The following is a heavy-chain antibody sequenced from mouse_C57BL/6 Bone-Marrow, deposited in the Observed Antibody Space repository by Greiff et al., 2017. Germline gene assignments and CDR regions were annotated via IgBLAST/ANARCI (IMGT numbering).Heavy chain of an antibody. J-gene: IGHJ3*01. V-gene: IGHV14-4*01. D-gene: IGHD2-2*01. Sequence: EVQLQQSGAELVRPGASVKLSCTASGFNITDDYMHWVKQRPEQGLEWIGWIDPENGDTEYASKFQGKATITADTSSNTAYLQLSSLTSEDAAVYYCATMVTPFAYWGQGTLVTVSA. CDR1: GFNITDDY. CDR2: IDPENGDT. CDR3: ATMVTPFAY.